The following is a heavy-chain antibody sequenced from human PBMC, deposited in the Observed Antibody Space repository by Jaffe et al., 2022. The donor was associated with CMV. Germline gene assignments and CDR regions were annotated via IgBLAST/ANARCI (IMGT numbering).Heavy chain of an antibody. J-gene: IGHJ4*02. CDR3: TRLFTASTISSIAARSNDY. CDR2: IRSKANSYAT. Sequence: EVQLVESGGGLVQPGGSLKLSCAASGFTFSGSAMHWVRQASGKGLEWVGRIRSKANSYATAYAASVKGRFTISRDDSKNTAYLQMNSLKTEDTAVYYCTRLFTASTISSIAARSNDYWGQGTLVTVSS. V-gene: IGHV3-73*01. CDR1: GFTFSGSA. D-gene: IGHD6-6*01.